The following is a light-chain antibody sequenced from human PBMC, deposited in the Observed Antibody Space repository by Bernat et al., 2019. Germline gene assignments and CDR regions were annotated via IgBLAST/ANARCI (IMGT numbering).Light chain of an antibody. J-gene: IGKJ5*01. Sequence: TQSPSTLSASVGDRVTITCRASQSISSNYLAWYQQKPGQAPRLLIYGASSSSTGIPGRFCGSGSGTDFTLTISRLEPEDFAVFYCQHYGSSPLVTCGQGTRLDIK. CDR3: QHYGSSPLVT. CDR2: GAS. CDR1: QSISSNY. V-gene: IGKV3-20*01.